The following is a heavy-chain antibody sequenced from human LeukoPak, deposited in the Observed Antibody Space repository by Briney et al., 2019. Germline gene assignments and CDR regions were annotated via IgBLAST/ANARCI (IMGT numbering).Heavy chain of an antibody. V-gene: IGHV3-33*08. Sequence: PGGSLRLSCAASGFTVSSTYMSWVRQTPGKGLEWVAVIWYDGSNKYYADSVKGRFTISRDNSKNTLYLQMNSLRAEDTAVYYCARDLSGSYSYWGQGTLVTVSS. J-gene: IGHJ4*02. D-gene: IGHD1-26*01. CDR1: GFTVSSTY. CDR3: ARDLSGSYSY. CDR2: IWYDGSNK.